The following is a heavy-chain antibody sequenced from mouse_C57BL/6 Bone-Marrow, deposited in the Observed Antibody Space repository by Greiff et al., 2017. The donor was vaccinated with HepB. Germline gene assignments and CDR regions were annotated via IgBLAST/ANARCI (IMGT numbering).Heavy chain of an antibody. Sequence: EVKLVESEGGLVQPGSSMTLSCTASGFTFSDYYMAWVRQVPEKGLEWVANINYDGSSTYYLDSLKSRFIISRDNAKNILYRPMSSLKSEDTATYYCARDLDYFDYWGQGTTLTVSS. J-gene: IGHJ2*01. CDR2: INYDGSST. V-gene: IGHV5-16*01. CDR3: ARDLDYFDY. CDR1: GFTFSDYY.